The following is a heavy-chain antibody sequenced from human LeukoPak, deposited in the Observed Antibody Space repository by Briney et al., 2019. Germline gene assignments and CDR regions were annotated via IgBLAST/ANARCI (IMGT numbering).Heavy chain of an antibody. J-gene: IGHJ6*02. CDR3: ARGRDYYYGSGRRYYYYGMDV. CDR1: GYTFTSYY. CDR2: INPSGGST. D-gene: IGHD3-10*01. V-gene: IGHV1-46*01. Sequence: EASVKVSCKASGYTFTSYYMHWVRQAPGQGLEWMGIINPSGGSTSYAQKFQGRVTMTRDTSTSTAYMELRSLRSDDTAVYYCARGRDYYYGSGRRYYYYGMDVWGQGTTVTVSS.